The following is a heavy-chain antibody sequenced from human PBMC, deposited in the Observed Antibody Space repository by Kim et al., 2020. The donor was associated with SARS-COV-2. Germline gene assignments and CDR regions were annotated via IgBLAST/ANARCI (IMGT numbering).Heavy chain of an antibody. CDR2: ITDDGTTT. J-gene: IGHJ4*02. CDR3: ARGGIGSFDY. CDR1: GFTFSSYW. Sequence: GGSLRLSCAASGFTFSSYWMHWVRQVPGKGLVWVSYITDDGTTTAYADSVKGRFTISRVNAKNTLFLQMNSLRADDTAVYYCARGGIGSFDYWGQGTLVTVPS. V-gene: IGHV3-74*01. D-gene: IGHD3-10*01.